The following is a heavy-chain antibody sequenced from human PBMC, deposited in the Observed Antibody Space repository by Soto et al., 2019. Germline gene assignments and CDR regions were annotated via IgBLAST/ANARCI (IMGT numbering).Heavy chain of an antibody. Sequence: SETLSLTCTVSDGSIRGYYWSWIRQPPGKGLEWIGYFHYSGISNYNSSLKSRVTMSLDTSKNQFSLKLSSVSAADTAIYYCARGASNWQYFDYWGQGXLVTVSS. D-gene: IGHD4-4*01. V-gene: IGHV4-59*01. CDR2: FHYSGIS. CDR1: DGSIRGYY. J-gene: IGHJ4*02. CDR3: ARGASNWQYFDY.